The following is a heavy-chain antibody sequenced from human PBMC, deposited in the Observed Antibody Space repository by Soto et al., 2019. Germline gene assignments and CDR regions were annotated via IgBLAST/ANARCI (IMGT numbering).Heavy chain of an antibody. J-gene: IGHJ5*02. Sequence: SETLSLTCTVSGDSISSHYWSWIRQPLGKGLEWIGHIYHSGGTRYNPSLRSRVTISVDTSKNQFSLKLRSVTAADTAVYYCAKNVAVAGFCLDPWGQGILVTVSS. CDR2: IYHSGGT. CDR1: GDSISSHY. V-gene: IGHV4-59*11. CDR3: AKNVAVAGFCLDP. D-gene: IGHD6-19*01.